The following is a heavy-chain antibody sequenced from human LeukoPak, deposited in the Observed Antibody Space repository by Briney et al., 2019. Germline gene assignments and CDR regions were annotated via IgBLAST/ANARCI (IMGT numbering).Heavy chain of an antibody. CDR1: GYTFTSYA. Sequence: ASVKVSCKASGYTFTSYAMNWVRQAPGQGLEWMGWINTNTGNPTYAQGFTGRFVFSLDTSVSTAYLQISSLKAEDTAVYYCAREHRISMVPRSAGYWGQGTLVTVSS. CDR2: INTNTGNP. CDR3: AREHRISMVPRSAGY. J-gene: IGHJ4*02. D-gene: IGHD2-15*01. V-gene: IGHV7-4-1*02.